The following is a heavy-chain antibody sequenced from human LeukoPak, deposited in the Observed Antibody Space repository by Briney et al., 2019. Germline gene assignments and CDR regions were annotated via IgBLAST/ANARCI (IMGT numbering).Heavy chain of an antibody. D-gene: IGHD3-10*01. V-gene: IGHV4-38-2*02. CDR3: ARGGYYGSGNDFRFDP. J-gene: IGHJ3*01. CDR1: DYSISSGYY. Sequence: SETLSLSCTVSDYSISSGYYWGWIRQPPGKGLECIGYIHYTGSTNYNPSLKSRVTISVDTSKSQFSLKLSSVTAADTAIYYCARGGYYGSGNDFRFDPWGQGTMVTVSS. CDR2: IHYTGST.